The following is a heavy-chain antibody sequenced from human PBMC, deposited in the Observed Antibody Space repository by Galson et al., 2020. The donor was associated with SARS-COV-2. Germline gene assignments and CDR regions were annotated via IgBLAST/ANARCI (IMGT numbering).Heavy chain of an antibody. Sequence: SETLSLTCSVSGGSINSYFWSWIRQPAGKGLEWIGRIHASGSTDYNPSLKSRITMSIDTSKNQLSLQLSSVTAADTAVYHCARDRLPALGSSWFLGGMDVWGQGTTVNVSS. CDR2: IHASGST. V-gene: IGHV4-4*07. CDR1: GGSINSYF. CDR3: ARDRLPALGSSWFLGGMDV. J-gene: IGHJ6*02. D-gene: IGHD6-13*01.